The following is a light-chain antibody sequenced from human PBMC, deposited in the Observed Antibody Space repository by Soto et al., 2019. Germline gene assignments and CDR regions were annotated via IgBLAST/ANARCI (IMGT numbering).Light chain of an antibody. CDR1: RYNIGAGYD. CDR3: QSYDISLRGYV. CDR2: GNT. V-gene: IGLV1-40*01. J-gene: IGLJ1*01. Sequence: QSVLTQPPSVSGAPGQRVTISCTGSRYNIGAGYDVHWYRQLPGTAPKLLLYGNTNRPSGVPDRFSGSKSGTSASLAITGLQAEDEADYYCQSYDISLRGYVFGTGTKLTVL.